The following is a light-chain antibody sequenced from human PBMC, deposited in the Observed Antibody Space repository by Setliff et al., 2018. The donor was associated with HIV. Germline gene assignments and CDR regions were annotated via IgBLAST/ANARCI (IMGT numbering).Light chain of an antibody. Sequence: QSALTQPASVSGSPGQSITISCTGTSSDVGSYNLVSWYQQHPGKAPKLVIYEVSNRPSGVSNRFSGSKSGNTASLTISGLQAEDEADYFCSSYRGGSTLFVLGPGTKVTVL. CDR1: SSDVGSYNL. CDR2: EVS. V-gene: IGLV2-14*02. J-gene: IGLJ1*01. CDR3: SSYRGGSTLFV.